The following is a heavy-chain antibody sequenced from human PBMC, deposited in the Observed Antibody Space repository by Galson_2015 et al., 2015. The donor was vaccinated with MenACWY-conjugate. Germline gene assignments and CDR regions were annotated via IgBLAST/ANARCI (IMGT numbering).Heavy chain of an antibody. CDR3: ARGLGGSSDY. CDR1: GFTFSSYA. D-gene: IGHD3-16*01. Sequence: SLRLSCAASGFTFSSYAMSWVRQAPGKGPEWVANIKQDGSEKYYVDSVKGRFTISRDNAKNPLYLQMNSLRADDTAVYYCARGLGGSSDYWGQGNLVTVSS. V-gene: IGHV3-7*03. J-gene: IGHJ4*02. CDR2: IKQDGSEK.